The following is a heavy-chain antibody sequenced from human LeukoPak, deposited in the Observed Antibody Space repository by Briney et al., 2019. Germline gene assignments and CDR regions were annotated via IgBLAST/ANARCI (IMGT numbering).Heavy chain of an antibody. D-gene: IGHD5-12*01. CDR1: GYTFTGYY. V-gene: IGHV1-2*02. Sequence: ASVKVSCKASGYTFTGYYMHWVRQAPGQGLEWMGWINPNSGGTNYAQKFQGRVTMTRDTSISTAYMELSRLRSDDTAVYYCVRVSGGYSGYEGWGQGTLVTVSS. CDR2: INPNSGGT. CDR3: VRVSGGYSGYEG. J-gene: IGHJ4*02.